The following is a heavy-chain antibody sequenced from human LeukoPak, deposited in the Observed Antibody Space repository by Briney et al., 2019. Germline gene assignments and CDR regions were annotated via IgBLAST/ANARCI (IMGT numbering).Heavy chain of an antibody. Sequence: GGSLRLSCAVSGFTFSNYGMHWVRQAPGKGLEWVAFIRYDGSYKYYADAVKGRFTISRDNSKNTLYLQMNSLRAEDTAVYYCAKDCEYSYGLFKYWGQGTLVTVSS. J-gene: IGHJ4*02. CDR1: GFTFSNYG. CDR2: IRYDGSYK. CDR3: AKDCEYSYGLFKY. V-gene: IGHV3-30*02. D-gene: IGHD5-18*01.